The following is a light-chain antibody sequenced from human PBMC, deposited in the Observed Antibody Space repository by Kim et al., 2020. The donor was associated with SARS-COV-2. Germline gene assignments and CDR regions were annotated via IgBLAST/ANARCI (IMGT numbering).Light chain of an antibody. CDR3: SSYTSSSTWV. J-gene: IGLJ3*02. V-gene: IGLV2-14*01. CDR2: DVN. CDR1: SSDVGGHNY. Sequence: QSALTQPASVSGSPGQSITISCTGTSSDVGGHNYVSWHQQHPGKGPKLMIYDVNKRPSGVSNRFSGSRSDNTASLTISGLQAEDEADYYCSSYTSSSTWVFGGGTQLTVL.